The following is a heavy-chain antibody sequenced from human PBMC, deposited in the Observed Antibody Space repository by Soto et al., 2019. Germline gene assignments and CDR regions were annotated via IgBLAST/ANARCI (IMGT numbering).Heavy chain of an antibody. CDR2: INWDGGDT. CDR1: GFTFEDFT. CDR3: ATEYKSTWDPFFDY. J-gene: IGHJ4*02. V-gene: IGHV3-43*01. D-gene: IGHD1-20*01. Sequence: EVKLVESGGGVVQPGGSLRLSCAASGFTFEDFTMHWVRQAPGKGLEWVSLINWDGGDTYYEESVKGRFTISRDNSKSSRFRQMNGLRPDDSALYYCATEYKSTWDPFFDYWGQGTLVTVSS.